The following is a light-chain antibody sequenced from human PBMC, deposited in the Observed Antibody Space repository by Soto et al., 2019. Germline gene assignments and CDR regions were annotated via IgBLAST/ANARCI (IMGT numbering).Light chain of an antibody. V-gene: IGKV1-5*03. CDR2: KAS. CDR3: QQYNSYPS. Sequence: DIQRTQSPSTLSASVGDRVTITCRASQSISSWLAWYQQKPGKAPKLLIYKASSLESGVPSRFSGSGSGTEFTLTISSLQPDDFATYYCQQYNSYPSFGGGNKVEIK. J-gene: IGKJ4*01. CDR1: QSISSW.